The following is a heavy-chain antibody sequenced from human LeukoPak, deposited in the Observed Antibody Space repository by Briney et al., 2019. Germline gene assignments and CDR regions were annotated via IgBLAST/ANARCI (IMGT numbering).Heavy chain of an antibody. CDR2: INPSDSYT. CDR1: GYMFTNYW. J-gene: IGHJ5*02. Sequence: GESLKISCKCSGYMFTNYWISWVRQLPGKGLEWMGRINPSDSYTNYSPSFQGHVTISADKSISTAYLQWSSLKASDTAIYYCATMREQQLVRGDWFDPWGQGTLVTVSS. D-gene: IGHD6-13*01. V-gene: IGHV5-10-1*01. CDR3: ATMREQQLVRGDWFDP.